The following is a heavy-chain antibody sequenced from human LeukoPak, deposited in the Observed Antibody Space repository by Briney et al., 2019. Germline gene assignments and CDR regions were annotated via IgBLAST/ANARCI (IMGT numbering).Heavy chain of an antibody. CDR2: INPNSGGT. CDR1: GYTFTGYY. Sequence: ASVKVSCNASGYTFTGYYMHWVRQAPGQGLEWMGWINPNSGGTNYAQKLQGRVTMTTDTSTSTAYMELRSLRSDDTAAYYCARGERRAAAGDYWGQGTLVTVSS. D-gene: IGHD6-13*01. V-gene: IGHV1-2*02. J-gene: IGHJ4*02. CDR3: ARGERRAAAGDY.